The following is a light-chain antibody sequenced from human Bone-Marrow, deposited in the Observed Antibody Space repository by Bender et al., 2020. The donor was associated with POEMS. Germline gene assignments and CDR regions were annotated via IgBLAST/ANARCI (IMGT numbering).Light chain of an antibody. CDR2: SSH. Sequence: QSVLTQPPSASGTPGQRVTISCSGGSSNIGAHAVNWYQHLPGTAPKLLIYSSHRRPSEVPDRFSGSKSGNTASLTISGLQTEDEADYFCSSYASTTWVFGGGTKVTVL. V-gene: IGLV1-44*01. CDR3: SSYASTTWV. CDR1: SSNIGAHA. J-gene: IGLJ3*02.